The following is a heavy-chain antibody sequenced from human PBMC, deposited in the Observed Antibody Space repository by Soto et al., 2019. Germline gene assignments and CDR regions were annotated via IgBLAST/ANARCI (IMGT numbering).Heavy chain of an antibody. Sequence: SLRLSCATSGFNFKNYWMNWVRQAPGKGLEWVANIKQDGSEKYYVDPVEGRFTISRDNAKNSVFLQMNSLRADDTAVYYCATGWAYIFWGQGTLVTVSS. CDR1: GFNFKNYW. V-gene: IGHV3-7*01. D-gene: IGHD3-16*01. CDR2: IKQDGSEK. CDR3: ATGWAYIF. J-gene: IGHJ4*02.